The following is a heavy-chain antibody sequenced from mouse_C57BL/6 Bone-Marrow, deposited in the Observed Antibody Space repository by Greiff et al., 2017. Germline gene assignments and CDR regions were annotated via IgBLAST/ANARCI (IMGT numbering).Heavy chain of an antibody. CDR3: ARNGKGDFDY. CDR2: ISSGSSTI. CDR1: GFTFSGYG. V-gene: IGHV5-17*01. J-gene: IGHJ2*01. Sequence: VKLVESGGGLVKPGGSLKLSCAASGFTFSGYGMHWVRQAPEKGLEWVAYISSGSSTIHYADTVKGRFTISRDNAKNTLFLQMTSLRSEDTAMYYCARNGKGDFDYGGQGPTLTGTS. D-gene: IGHD1-2*01.